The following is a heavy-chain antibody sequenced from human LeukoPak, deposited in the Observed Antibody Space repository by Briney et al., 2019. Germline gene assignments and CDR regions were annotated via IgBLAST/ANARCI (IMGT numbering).Heavy chain of an antibody. Sequence: SETLSLTCTVSGGSISSYYWSWIRQPPGKGLEWIGSIYHSGSTYYNPSLKSRVTISVDTSKNQFSLKLSSVTAADTAVYYCASQYYDILTGYYTGKYYFDYWGQGTLVTVSS. CDR1: GGSISSYY. D-gene: IGHD3-9*01. CDR3: ASQYYDILTGYYTGKYYFDY. V-gene: IGHV4-59*08. J-gene: IGHJ4*02. CDR2: IYHSGST.